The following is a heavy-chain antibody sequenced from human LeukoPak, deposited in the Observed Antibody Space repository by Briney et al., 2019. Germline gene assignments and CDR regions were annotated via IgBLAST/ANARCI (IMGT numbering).Heavy chain of an antibody. CDR2: IYHSGNT. J-gene: IGHJ6*03. CDR1: GYSISSGYH. Sequence: SETLSLTCNVSGYSISSGYHWGWIRQPPGKGLEWIASIYHSGNTYYNPSLKSRVTISVDTSKNQFSLKLSSVTAADTAVYYCARTTEGGYTYDYFYYYYMDVWGKGTTVTISS. D-gene: IGHD5-18*01. CDR3: ARTTEGGYTYDYFYYYYMDV. V-gene: IGHV4-38-2*02.